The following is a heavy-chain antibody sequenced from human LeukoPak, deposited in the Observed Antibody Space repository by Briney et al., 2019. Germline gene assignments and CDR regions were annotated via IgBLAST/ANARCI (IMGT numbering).Heavy chain of an antibody. V-gene: IGHV3-23*01. CDR2: ISGSGGST. CDR3: AKDVPTYYSEDAPCFDY. J-gene: IGHJ4*02. D-gene: IGHD4-11*01. CDR1: GFTFSSYA. Sequence: GGSLRLSCAASGFTFSSYAMSWVRQAPGKGLEWVSAISGSGGSTYYADSVKGRFTISRDNSKNALYLQMNSLRAEDTAVYYCAKDVPTYYSEDAPCFDYWGQGTLVTVSS.